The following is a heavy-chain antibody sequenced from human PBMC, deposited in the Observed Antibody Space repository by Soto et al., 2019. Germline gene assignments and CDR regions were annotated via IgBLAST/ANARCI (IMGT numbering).Heavy chain of an antibody. CDR1: GGTFSSYA. CDR3: AVADCDGAYCYVP. CDR2: IIPIFDTV. D-gene: IGHD2-21*01. J-gene: IGHJ5*02. Sequence: QVQLVQSGAEVKKPGSSVKVSCKASGGTFSSYAISWVRQAPGQGLEWMGGIIPIFDTVDYAQKLQGRVTITADNSTSTAYMELSSLRSEDTAVYFCAVADCDGAYCYVPWGQGALVTVSS. V-gene: IGHV1-69*06.